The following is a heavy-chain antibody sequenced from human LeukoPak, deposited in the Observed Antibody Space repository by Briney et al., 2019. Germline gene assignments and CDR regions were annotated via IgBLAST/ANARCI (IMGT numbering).Heavy chain of an antibody. Sequence: GGSLRLSCAAPGFTFSSYAMSWVRQTPGKGLECVSANSDSGGSKYYADSVKGRFTISRDNSKNTLYLQMNSLRAEDTALYYCAKGRGGIQLWSDYWGQGTLVTVSS. CDR3: AKGRGGIQLWSDY. J-gene: IGHJ4*02. V-gene: IGHV3-23*01. CDR1: GFTFSSYA. D-gene: IGHD5-18*01. CDR2: NSDSGGSK.